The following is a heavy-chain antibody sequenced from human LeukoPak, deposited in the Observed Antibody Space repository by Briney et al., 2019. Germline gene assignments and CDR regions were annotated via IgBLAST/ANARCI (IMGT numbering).Heavy chain of an antibody. CDR3: ARQGPYDSSKIDY. V-gene: IGHV4-38-2*02. J-gene: IGHJ4*02. Sequence: SETLSLTCTVSGYSISSGYYWGWIRQPPGKGLEWIGSIYYSGSTYYNPSLKSRVTISVDTSKNQFSLKLSSVTAADTAVYYCARQGPYDSSKIDYWGQGTLVTVSS. D-gene: IGHD3-22*01. CDR1: GYSISSGYY. CDR2: IYYSGST.